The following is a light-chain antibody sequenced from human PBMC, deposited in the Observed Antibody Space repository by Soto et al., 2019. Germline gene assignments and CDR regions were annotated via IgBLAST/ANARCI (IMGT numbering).Light chain of an antibody. Sequence: QSAQTQPASVSGSPGQSITISCTGTSSDVGAYNYVSWYQQHPGKAPKLMIYDVTNRPSGVSNRFSGSKSGYTASLTISGLQAEDEADHYCSSYTTSSTYVFGTGTKVTVL. CDR2: DVT. CDR3: SSYTTSSTYV. J-gene: IGLJ1*01. V-gene: IGLV2-14*03. CDR1: SSDVGAYNY.